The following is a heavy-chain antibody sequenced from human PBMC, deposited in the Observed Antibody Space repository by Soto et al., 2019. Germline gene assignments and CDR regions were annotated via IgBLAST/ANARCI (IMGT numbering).Heavy chain of an antibody. CDR2: IKKKSDGGTT. CDR3: PPPGFRVVGATPDD. Sequence: GGSLRLSCAASGFTFSNAWMNWVRQAPGKGLAWVGRIKKKSDGGTTDYAAPVKGRFRISRDDAIKTLYLEMNSLQIDDTAVYYCPPPGFRVVGATPDDGARGTLVKVSS. D-gene: IGHD1-26*01. V-gene: IGHV3-15*01. CDR1: GFTFSNAW. J-gene: IGHJ4*02.